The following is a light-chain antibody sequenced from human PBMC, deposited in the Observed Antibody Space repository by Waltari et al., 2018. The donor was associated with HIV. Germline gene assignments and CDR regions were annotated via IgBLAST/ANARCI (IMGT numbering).Light chain of an antibody. J-gene: IGKJ1*01. CDR3: QQYET. CDR2: GAS. CDR1: QSVSSSY. V-gene: IGKV3-20*01. Sequence: DIVVTQSPGTLSLSPGARATLSCRASQSVSSSYLAWYQQKPGQAPRLLIYGASSRATGIPDRFSGSGSGTDFTLTISRLEPEDFAVYYCQQYETFGQGTKVEIK.